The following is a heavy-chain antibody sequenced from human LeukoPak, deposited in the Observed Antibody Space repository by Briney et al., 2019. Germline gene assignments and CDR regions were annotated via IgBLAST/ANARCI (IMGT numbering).Heavy chain of an antibody. V-gene: IGHV5-51*01. CDR3: ARFRSASATDNFDY. J-gene: IGHJ4*02. CDR2: IYPGDSDT. Sequence: WIRQHPGKGLEWMGIIYPGDSDTRYSPSFQGQVTISADKSISTAYLQWSSLKASDTAMYYCARFRSASATDNFDYWGQGTLVTVSS. D-gene: IGHD2-15*01.